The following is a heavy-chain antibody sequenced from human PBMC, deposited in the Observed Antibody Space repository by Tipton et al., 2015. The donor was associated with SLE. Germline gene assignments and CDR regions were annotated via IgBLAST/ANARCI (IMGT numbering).Heavy chain of an antibody. Sequence: LRLSCTVSGGSISRGGYYWSWLRQLPGKGLEWVGYIYNTGKTYYNPSLESRVTISGDTSKNQFSLRLSSVAAADTAVYYSARGRDHSGPYYYYFFLDAWGKGTTVSVSS. CDR3: ARGRDHSGPYYYYFFLDA. V-gene: IGHV4-31*02. D-gene: IGHD1-26*01. CDR2: IYNTGKT. CDR1: GGSISRGGYY. J-gene: IGHJ6*03.